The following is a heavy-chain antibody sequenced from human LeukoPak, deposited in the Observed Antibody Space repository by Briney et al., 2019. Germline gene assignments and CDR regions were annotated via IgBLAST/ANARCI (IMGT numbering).Heavy chain of an antibody. CDR2: ISSSSTI. D-gene: IGHD3-10*01. CDR3: ARDRRYYYGSGAYYYCTDV. V-gene: IGHV3-48*01. Sequence: GGSLRLSCAASGFTFSSYSMNWVRQAPGKGLEWVSYISSSSTIYYADSVKGRFTISRDNAKNSLYLQMNSLRAEDTAVYYCARDRRYYYGSGAYYYCTDVWGKGATVTVSS. J-gene: IGHJ6*03. CDR1: GFTFSSYS.